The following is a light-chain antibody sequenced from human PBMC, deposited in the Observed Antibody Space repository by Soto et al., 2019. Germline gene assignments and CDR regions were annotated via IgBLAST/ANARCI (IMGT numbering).Light chain of an antibody. CDR1: SSDVGGYNY. J-gene: IGLJ2*01. Sequence: QSALTQPASVSGSPGQSITISCTGSSSDVGGYNYVSWYQQHPGKAPKLMIYEVSNRPSGVSNRFSGSKSGNTASLTISGLQAEDEADYYCSSYTRTTLVVFGGGTKRTVL. CDR2: EVS. CDR3: SSYTRTTLVV. V-gene: IGLV2-14*01.